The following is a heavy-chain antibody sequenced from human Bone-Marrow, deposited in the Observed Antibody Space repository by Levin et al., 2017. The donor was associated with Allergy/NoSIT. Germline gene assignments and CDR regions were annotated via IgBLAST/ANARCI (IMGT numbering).Heavy chain of an antibody. CDR2: ISYDGDFT. CDR1: GFSFRSYG. CDR3: ARGLEYSGLP. J-gene: IGHJ5*02. V-gene: IGHV3-30*03. D-gene: IGHD5-12*01. Sequence: SCAASGFSFRSYGMHWVRQAPGKGLEWVGLISYDGDFTFYGDSVKGRFTISRDNSNNTLFLQMDSLSAEDTAVYYCARGLEYSGLPWGQGTLVTVSS.